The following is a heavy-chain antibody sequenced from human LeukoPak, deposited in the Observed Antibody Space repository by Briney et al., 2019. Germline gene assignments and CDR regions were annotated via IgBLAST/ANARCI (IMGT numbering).Heavy chain of an antibody. Sequence: SETLSLTCTVSGGSISSHYWSWIRQPPGKGLEWIGYIYYSGSTNYNPSLKSRVTISVDTSKNQFSLKLSSVTAADTAVYYCARGTRYSYGYYYYGMDVWGQGTTVTVSS. D-gene: IGHD5-18*01. CDR1: GGSISSHY. J-gene: IGHJ6*02. V-gene: IGHV4-59*11. CDR2: IYYSGST. CDR3: ARGTRYSYGYYYYGMDV.